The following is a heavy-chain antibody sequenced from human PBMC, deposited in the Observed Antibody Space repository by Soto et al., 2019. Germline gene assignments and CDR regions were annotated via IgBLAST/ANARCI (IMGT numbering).Heavy chain of an antibody. CDR3: ARLNKAVADDAFDI. J-gene: IGHJ3*02. CDR1: GGTFSSYS. D-gene: IGHD6-19*01. CDR2: IIPILGIA. V-gene: IGHV1-69*02. Sequence: QVQLVQSGADVKKPGSSVKVSCKASGGTFSSYSISWVRQAPGQGLEWMGRIIPILGIANYAQKFQGRVTITADKSTSTAYMELSSLRSEDTAVYYCARLNKAVADDAFDIWGQGTMVTVSS.